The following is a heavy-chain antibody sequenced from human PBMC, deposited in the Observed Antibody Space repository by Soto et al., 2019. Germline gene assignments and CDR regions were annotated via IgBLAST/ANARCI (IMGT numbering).Heavy chain of an antibody. J-gene: IGHJ6*02. Sequence: PGGSLRLSSIASGFTFSNYAINWVRQAPGKGLEWVSGISGSRGSTYYADSVKGRFTISRDSSENTAYLQMNSLRAEDTAVYYCATPRSRYYYYGMDVWGQGTTVTVS. CDR3: ATPRSRYYYYGMDV. CDR1: GFTFSNYA. V-gene: IGHV3-23*01. CDR2: ISGSRGST.